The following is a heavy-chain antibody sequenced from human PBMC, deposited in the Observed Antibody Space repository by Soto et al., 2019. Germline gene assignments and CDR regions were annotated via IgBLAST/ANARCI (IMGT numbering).Heavy chain of an antibody. J-gene: IGHJ5*02. Sequence: ASVKVSCKASGYTFTSYGISWVRQAPGQGLEWMGWISAYNGNTNYAQKLQGRVTMTTDTSTSTAYMELRSLRSDDTAVYYCARWRDYDWPTPSSRCYPCGQGTLVTVSS. CDR2: ISAYNGNT. V-gene: IGHV1-18*04. CDR1: GYTFTSYG. D-gene: IGHD3-22*01. CDR3: ARWRDYDWPTPSSRCYP.